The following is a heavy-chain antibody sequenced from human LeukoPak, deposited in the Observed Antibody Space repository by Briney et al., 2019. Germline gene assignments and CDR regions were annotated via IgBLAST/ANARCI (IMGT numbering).Heavy chain of an antibody. CDR3: ARMFVDTAMVTN. CDR2: MNPNSGNT. Sequence: ASVKVSCKASGYTFTSYDINWVRQTTGQGLEWMGWMNPNSGNTGYAQKFQGRVTITRNTSISTAYMELSRLRSDDTAVYYCARMFVDTAMVTNWGQGTLVTVSS. CDR1: GYTFTSYD. V-gene: IGHV1-8*03. D-gene: IGHD5-18*01. J-gene: IGHJ4*02.